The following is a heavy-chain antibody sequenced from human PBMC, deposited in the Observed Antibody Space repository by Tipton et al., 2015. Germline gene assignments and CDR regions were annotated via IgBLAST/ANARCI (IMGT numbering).Heavy chain of an antibody. CDR1: GGSINSGDYY. D-gene: IGHD3-3*01. J-gene: IGHJ5*02. Sequence: LRLSCTVSGGSINSGDYYWSWIRQPPGKGLEWIGSIFYSGSTYYNPSLKSRVTISVDTSKNQFSLKLSSVTAADTAMYYCARGGYDFWSGSKTYNWFDPWGQGTLVTVSS. CDR2: IFYSGST. V-gene: IGHV4-39*07. CDR3: ARGGYDFWSGSKTYNWFDP.